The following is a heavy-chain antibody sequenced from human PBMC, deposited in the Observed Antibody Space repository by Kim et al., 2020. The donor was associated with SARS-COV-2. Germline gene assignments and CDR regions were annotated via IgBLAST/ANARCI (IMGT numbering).Heavy chain of an antibody. V-gene: IGHV3-20*04. CDR2: INRNSGSI. J-gene: IGHJ4*02. Sequence: GESLRLSCAASGFTFDDYGMSWVRQTPGKGLEWVSGINRNSGSIGYADSVKGRFTISRDNAKKSLYLQMNGLRVEDTALYYCVRGYAGGPFDLWGQGSLVTVSS. CDR1: GFTFDDYG. CDR3: VRGYAGGPFDL. D-gene: IGHD3-16*01.